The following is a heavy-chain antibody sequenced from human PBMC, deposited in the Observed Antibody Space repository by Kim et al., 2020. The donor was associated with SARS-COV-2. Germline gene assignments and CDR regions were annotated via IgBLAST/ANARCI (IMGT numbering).Heavy chain of an antibody. Sequence: GESLKISCKGSGYSFTSYWIGWVRQMPGKGLEWMGIIYPGDSDTRYSPSFQGQVTISADKSISTAYLQWSSLKASDTAMYYCASNHGSGSYYSYYYYGMDVWGQGTTVTVSS. J-gene: IGHJ6*02. V-gene: IGHV5-51*01. CDR3: ASNHGSGSYYSYYYYGMDV. CDR1: GYSFTSYW. D-gene: IGHD3-10*01. CDR2: IYPGDSDT.